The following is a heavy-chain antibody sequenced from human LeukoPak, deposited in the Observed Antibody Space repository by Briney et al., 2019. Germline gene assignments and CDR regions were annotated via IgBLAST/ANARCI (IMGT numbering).Heavy chain of an antibody. Sequence: PGGSLRLSCAASGFTFSNNAMNWVRQAPGKGLEWVSGISGSGGSTYYADSVKGRFTISRDNSKNTLYLQMKSLRAEDTAVYYCAKKAGSGWFWFDPWGQGTLVTVSS. CDR2: ISGSGGST. CDR3: AKKAGSGWFWFDP. CDR1: GFTFSNNA. D-gene: IGHD6-19*01. V-gene: IGHV3-23*01. J-gene: IGHJ5*02.